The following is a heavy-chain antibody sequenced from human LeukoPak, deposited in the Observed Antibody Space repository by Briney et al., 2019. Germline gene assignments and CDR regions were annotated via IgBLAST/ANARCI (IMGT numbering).Heavy chain of an antibody. CDR2: IFYTGEA. J-gene: IGHJ4*02. CDR3: VRVSRFGDDFSQGFGYFDY. CDR1: GFTVSSNY. V-gene: IGHV4-59*02. Sequence: GSLRLSCAASGFTVSSNYMTWVRQPPGKGLEWIGYIFYTGEANYNASLRSRVTISVDTSKKQLSLKLTSVTVADTAVYYCVRVSRFGDDFSQGFGYFDYWGQGTLVTVSA. D-gene: IGHD3-3*01.